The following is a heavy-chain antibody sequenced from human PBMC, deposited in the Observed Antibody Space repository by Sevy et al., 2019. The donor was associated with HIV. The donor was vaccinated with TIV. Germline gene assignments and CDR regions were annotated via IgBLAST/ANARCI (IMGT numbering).Heavy chain of an antibody. CDR1: GGPISSGAYY. Sequence: SETLSLTCTVSGGPISSGAYYWNWFRQHPGKGLEWIGYIFYSGSTYYNPSLKSRLTISIDTSKNQFSLKLSSVSAADTAVYYCARGAAVAGSFYFDYRGQGTLVTVSS. CDR2: IFYSGST. CDR3: ARGAAVAGSFYFDY. D-gene: IGHD6-19*01. V-gene: IGHV4-31*03. J-gene: IGHJ4*02.